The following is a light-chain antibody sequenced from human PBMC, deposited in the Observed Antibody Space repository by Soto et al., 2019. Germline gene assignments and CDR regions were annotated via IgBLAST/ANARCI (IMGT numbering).Light chain of an antibody. CDR2: AAS. V-gene: IGKV3-20*01. CDR3: HQDDILTLS. CDR1: QSVSSSY. Sequence: DIVVKLAPYILSTYTLNLAAISCRASQSVSSSYLAWYQQKPGQAPRLLMYAASIRTTGIPDRFSGSGSGTDFTLTISRLEPEDFAVYYCHQDDILTLSFG. J-gene: IGKJ2*03.